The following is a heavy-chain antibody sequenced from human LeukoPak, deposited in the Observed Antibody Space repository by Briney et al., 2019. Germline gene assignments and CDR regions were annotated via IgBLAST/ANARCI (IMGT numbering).Heavy chain of an antibody. CDR2: ISAYNGNT. CDR1: GYTFTSYG. D-gene: IGHD6-19*01. CDR3: ARDSSGWSFDY. J-gene: IGHJ4*02. V-gene: IGHV1-18*01. Sequence: XSVTVSCKASGYTFTSYGISWVRQAPGQGLEWMGWISAYNGNTNYAQKLQGRVTMTTDTSTSTAYMELRSLRSDDTAVYYCARDSSGWSFDYWGQGTLVTVSS.